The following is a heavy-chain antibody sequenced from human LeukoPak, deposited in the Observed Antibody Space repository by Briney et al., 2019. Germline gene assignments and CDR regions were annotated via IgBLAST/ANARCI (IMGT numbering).Heavy chain of an antibody. CDR3: ARRYCSSTSCYGLDP. CDR2: IYHSGST. J-gene: IGHJ5*02. V-gene: IGHV4-30-2*01. CDR1: GGSISSGGYS. Sequence: SQTLSLTCAVSGGSISSGGYSWSWLRQPPGTGLEWIGYIYHSGSTYYNPSLKSRVTISVDRSKNQFSLKLSSVTAADTAVYYCARRYCSSTSCYGLDPWGQGTLVTVSS. D-gene: IGHD2-2*01.